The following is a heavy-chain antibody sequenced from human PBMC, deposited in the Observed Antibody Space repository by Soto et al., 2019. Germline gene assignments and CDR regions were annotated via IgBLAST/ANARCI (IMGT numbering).Heavy chain of an antibody. V-gene: IGHV4-39*01. CDR3: APLSVSLSGPYGIHV. Sequence: SETLSPTCSVSGYSVSSSDYYRAWIRQPPGKGLEWIGSMLYSGLTYYNPSLKSRVTLSVDTTKNQFSVRLNSVTASDTAVYYCAPLSVSLSGPYGIHVWGQGTTVTVSS. CDR1: GYSVSSSDYY. J-gene: IGHJ6*02. CDR2: MLYSGLT. D-gene: IGHD2-15*01.